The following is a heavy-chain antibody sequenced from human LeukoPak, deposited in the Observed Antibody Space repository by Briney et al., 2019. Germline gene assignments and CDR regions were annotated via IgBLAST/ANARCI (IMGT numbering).Heavy chain of an antibody. V-gene: IGHV3-23*01. J-gene: IGHJ4*02. CDR1: GFTFRTFA. Sequence: GGSLRLSCAASGFTFRTFAMSWVRQAPGRGLEWVSGLSGNGASIYYADSVKGRFTISRDNSKNTLYLQMNSLRAEDTAVYYCAKDRGSGYGLFDYWGQGTLVTV. CDR3: AKDRGSGYGLFDY. D-gene: IGHD5-12*01. CDR2: LSGNGASI.